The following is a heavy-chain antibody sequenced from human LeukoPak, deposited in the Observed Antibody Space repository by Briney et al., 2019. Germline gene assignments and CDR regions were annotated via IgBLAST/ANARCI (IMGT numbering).Heavy chain of an antibody. D-gene: IGHD2-2*01. Sequence: PSETLSLTCTVSGGSISSYYWNWIRQPAGKGLEWIGRIYTSGSTDYNPSLKSRVTMSVDTSKNQFSLKLSSVTAADTAVYYCAREGYCRSTSCYSNAFDIWGRGTLVTVSS. V-gene: IGHV4-4*07. CDR2: IYTSGST. J-gene: IGHJ2*01. CDR1: GGSISSYY. CDR3: AREGYCRSTSCYSNAFDI.